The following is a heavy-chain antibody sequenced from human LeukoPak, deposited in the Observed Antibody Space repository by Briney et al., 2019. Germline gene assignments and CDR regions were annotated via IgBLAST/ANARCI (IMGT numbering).Heavy chain of an antibody. D-gene: IGHD2-15*01. V-gene: IGHV5-51*01. J-gene: IGHJ4*02. CDR2: IYAGDSDT. CDR3: ARERGYYCSTGSCYFDF. Sequence: GESLKISCRGSGYIFSDYWIGWVRQMLGRGLEWMGIIYAGDSDTRYMPSFQGQVTISADKSINTAYLQWSSLKASDTAVYFCARERGYYCSTGSCYFDFWGQGTLVTVSS. CDR1: GYIFSDYW.